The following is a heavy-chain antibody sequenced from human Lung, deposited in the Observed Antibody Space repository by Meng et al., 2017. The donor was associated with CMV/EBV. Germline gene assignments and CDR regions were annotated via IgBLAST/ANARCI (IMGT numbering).Heavy chain of an antibody. CDR3: ARERVRVAGGGSYYYGMDV. D-gene: IGHD1-26*01. V-gene: IGHV1-8*01. CDR2: INPKSGNT. CDR1: GYNFLNYD. Sequence: ASVXVSXKAAGYNFLNYDINWVRHSSGQGLEYMGWINPKSGNTDYARKFQGRVTFTRNTSINTAYMELSSLRSEDTAVYYCARERVRVAGGGSYYYGMDVWXQRTTVTVSS. J-gene: IGHJ6*02.